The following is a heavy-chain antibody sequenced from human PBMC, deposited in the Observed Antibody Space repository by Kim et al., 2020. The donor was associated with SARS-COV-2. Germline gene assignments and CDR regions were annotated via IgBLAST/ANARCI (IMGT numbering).Heavy chain of an antibody. CDR2: ISGSGGST. CDR3: AKDAIQSPEHELFDY. J-gene: IGHJ4*02. D-gene: IGHD1-7*01. V-gene: IGHV3-23*01. Sequence: GGSLRLSCAASGFTFSSYAMSWVRQAPGKGLEWVSAISGSGGSTYYADSMKGRFTISRDNSKNTLYLQMNSLRAEDTAVYYCAKDAIQSPEHELFDYWGQGTLVTVSS. CDR1: GFTFSSYA.